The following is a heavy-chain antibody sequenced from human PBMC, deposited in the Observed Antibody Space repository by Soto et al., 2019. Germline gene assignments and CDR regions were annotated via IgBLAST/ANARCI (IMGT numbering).Heavy chain of an antibody. V-gene: IGHV3-30-3*01. D-gene: IGHD6-19*01. CDR2: ISHDGSNK. CDR1: GFTFSSYG. J-gene: IGHJ4*02. Sequence: QVQLVESGGGVVPPGRSLRLSCAASGFTFSSYGIHWVRQAPGKGLEWVAVISHDGSNKYYADSVKGRFTIARDNSKNTLYLQMDSLRPEDTAMYYCARDWQWRYNDYWGQGTLGSVSS. CDR3: ARDWQWRYNDY.